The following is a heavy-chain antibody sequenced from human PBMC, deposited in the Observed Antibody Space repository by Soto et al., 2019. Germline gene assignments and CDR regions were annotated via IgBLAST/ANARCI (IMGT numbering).Heavy chain of an antibody. D-gene: IGHD3-22*01. CDR2: IIPIFGTA. CDR3: ARGTEYYYDSSGYLDY. V-gene: IGHV1-69*13. CDR1: GGTFSSCA. Sequence: SVKVSCKASGGTFSSCAISWVRQAPGQGLEWMGGIIPIFGTANYAQKFQGRVTITADESTSTAYMELSSLRSEDTAVYYCARGTEYYYDSSGYLDYWGQGTLVTVPS. J-gene: IGHJ4*02.